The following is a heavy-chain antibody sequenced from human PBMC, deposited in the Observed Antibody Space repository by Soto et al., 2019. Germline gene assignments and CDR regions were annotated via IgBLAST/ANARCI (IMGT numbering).Heavy chain of an antibody. CDR2: ISSSSSYI. D-gene: IGHD3-22*01. J-gene: IGHJ3*01. CDR1: GFTFSSYS. V-gene: IGHV3-21*01. Sequence: GESLKISCAASGFTFSSYSMNWVRQAPGKGVEWVSSISSSSSYIYYADSVKGRFTISRDDAKNSLYLQMNGLRAEDTAIYYCARVYYDSRGPTKFRALDFWGQGTMVTVSS. CDR3: ARVYYDSRGPTKFRALDF.